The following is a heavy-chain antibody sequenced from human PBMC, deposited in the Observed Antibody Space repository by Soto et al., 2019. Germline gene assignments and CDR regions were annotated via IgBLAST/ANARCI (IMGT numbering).Heavy chain of an antibody. CDR2: INHSGST. CDR3: ARLGSSHYGMDV. Sequence: QVQLQQWGAGLLKPSETLSLTCAVYGGSFSGYYWSWIRQPPGKGLEWIGEINHSGSTNYNPSLKSRVTISVDTPKNQFSLKLSSVTAADTAVYYCARLGSSHYGMDVWGQGTTVTVSS. D-gene: IGHD6-13*01. V-gene: IGHV4-34*01. J-gene: IGHJ6*02. CDR1: GGSFSGYY.